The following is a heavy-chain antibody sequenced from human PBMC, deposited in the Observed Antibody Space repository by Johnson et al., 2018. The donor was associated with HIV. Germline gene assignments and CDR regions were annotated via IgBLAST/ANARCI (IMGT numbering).Heavy chain of an antibody. Sequence: MLLVESGGGLVQPGGSLRLSCAASGFTVSSNYMSWVRQAPGKGLEWVSVIYSGGSTYYADSVKGRFTISRDNSKNTLYLQMNSLRAEDTAVYYCARDVVATMIVVGGAYDAFDIWGQGTMVTVSS. CDR2: IYSGGST. D-gene: IGHD3-22*01. V-gene: IGHV3-66*01. J-gene: IGHJ3*02. CDR3: ARDVVATMIVVGGAYDAFDI. CDR1: GFTVSSNY.